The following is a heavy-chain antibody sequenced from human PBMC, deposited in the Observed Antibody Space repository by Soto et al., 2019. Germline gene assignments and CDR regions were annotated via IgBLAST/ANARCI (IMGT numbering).Heavy chain of an antibody. CDR3: STLIRAAQDY. CDR2: IRDRAYNYAT. Sequence: EVLLVESGGGLVQPGGSLKLSCEASGFVFKDSSIHWVRQASGKGLEWVGRIRDRAYNYATAYAASVKGRFTISSDDSNKKAYLQMDSLKTEDTAIYYGSTLIRAAQDYWGKGTLVTVSS. D-gene: IGHD3-10*01. J-gene: IGHJ4*02. V-gene: IGHV3-73*01. CDR1: GFVFKDSS.